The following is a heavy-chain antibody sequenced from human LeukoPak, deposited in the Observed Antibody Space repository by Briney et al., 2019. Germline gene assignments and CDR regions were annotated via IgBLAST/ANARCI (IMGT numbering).Heavy chain of an antibody. D-gene: IGHD3-3*01. J-gene: IGHJ3*02. V-gene: IGHV4-61*01. Sequence: SETLSLTCSVSGGSISSRSYYWSWIRQPPGKGLEWIGYIYYSGSTNYNPSLKSRVTISVDTSKNQFSLKLSSVTAADTAVYYCAREHDSAFDIWGQATMVTVSS. CDR2: IYYSGST. CDR3: AREHDSAFDI. CDR1: GGSISSRSYY.